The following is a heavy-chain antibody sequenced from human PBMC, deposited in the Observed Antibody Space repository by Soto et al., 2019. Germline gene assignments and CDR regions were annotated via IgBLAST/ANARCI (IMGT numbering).Heavy chain of an antibody. CDR2: INPSGGST. CDR1: GYTFTSYY. V-gene: IGHV1-46*01. J-gene: IGHJ4*02. Sequence: GTSVKVSCKASGYTFTSYYMHWVRQAPGQGLEWMGIINPSGGSTSYAQKFQGRVTMTRDTSTSTVYMELSSLRSEDTAVYYCARVIGRDGYKNPSFGEIGMDYWGQGTLVTVSS. CDR3: ARVIGRDGYKNPSFGEIGMDY. D-gene: IGHD5-12*01.